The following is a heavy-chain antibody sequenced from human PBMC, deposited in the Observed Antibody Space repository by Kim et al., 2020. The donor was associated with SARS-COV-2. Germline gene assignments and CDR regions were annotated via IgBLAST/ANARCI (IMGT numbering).Heavy chain of an antibody. CDR2: ISYDGSNK. V-gene: IGHV3-30-3*01. D-gene: IGHD5-12*01. CDR1: GFTFSSYA. Sequence: GGSLRLSCAASGFTFSSYAMHWVRQAPGKGLEWVAVISYDGSNKYYADSVKGRFTISRDNSKNTLYLQMNSLRAEDTAVYYCARLPLYDIVATYTDDYWG. CDR3: ARLPLYDIVATYTDDY. J-gene: IGHJ4*01.